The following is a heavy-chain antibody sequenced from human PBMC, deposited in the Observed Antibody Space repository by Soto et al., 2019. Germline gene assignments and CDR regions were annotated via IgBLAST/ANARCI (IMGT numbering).Heavy chain of an antibody. Sequence: QVQLVESGGGVVQPGMSLRLSCAASGVTFSSYGMHWVRQAPGKGLEWVAVIWYDGSNKYYADSVKGRVTISRDNSKNTLYLQMNSLSAQDTAVYYCARTFISAAGMSYYGMDVWGQGTKVTVSS. J-gene: IGHJ6*02. CDR2: IWYDGSNK. D-gene: IGHD6-13*01. V-gene: IGHV3-33*01. CDR1: GVTFSSYG. CDR3: ARTFISAAGMSYYGMDV.